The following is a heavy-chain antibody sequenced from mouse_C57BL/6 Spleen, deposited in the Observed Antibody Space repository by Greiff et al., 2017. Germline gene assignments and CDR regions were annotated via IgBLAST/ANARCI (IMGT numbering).Heavy chain of an antibody. Sequence: VQLQQSGPELVRPGASVTLSCKASGYTFTDYEMHWVKQTPVHGLEWIGAIDPETGGTAYNQKFKGKAILTADKSSSTAYMELRSLTSEDSAVYYCTSRSTTGAMDYWGQGTSVTVSS. CDR3: TSRSTTGAMDY. D-gene: IGHD1-1*01. V-gene: IGHV1-15*01. CDR1: GYTFTDYE. J-gene: IGHJ4*01. CDR2: IDPETGGT.